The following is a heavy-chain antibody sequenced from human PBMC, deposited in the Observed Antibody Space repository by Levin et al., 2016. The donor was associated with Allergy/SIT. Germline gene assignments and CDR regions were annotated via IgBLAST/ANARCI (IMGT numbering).Heavy chain of an antibody. J-gene: IGHJ6*03. CDR2: ISGSGGST. D-gene: IGHD6-19*01. Sequence: GGSLRLSCAASGFTFSSYAMSWVRQAPGKGLEWVSAISGSGGSTYYADSVKGRFTISRDNSKNTLYLQMNSLRAEDTAVYYCAHNPGIAVAGPLGYYYMDVWGKGTTVTVSS. CDR1: GFTFSSYA. CDR3: AHNPGIAVAGPLGYYYMDV. V-gene: IGHV3-23*01.